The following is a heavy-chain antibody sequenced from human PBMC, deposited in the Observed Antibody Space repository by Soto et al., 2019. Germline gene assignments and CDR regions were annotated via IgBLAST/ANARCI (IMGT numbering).Heavy chain of an antibody. CDR1: GFTFSNYA. CDR3: ARSRGQRTSHASGYYYGMDV. Sequence: QVQLVESGGGVVQPGRSLRLSCAASGFTFSNYAMHWVRQAPGKGLEWVAVISYAGDNKYYADSVKGRFTLSRDNSRNTLYLQMTSLTTEDTAMYYCARSRGQRTSHASGYYYGMDVWGQGTTVTVSS. D-gene: IGHD1-26*01. J-gene: IGHJ6*02. V-gene: IGHV3-30-3*01. CDR2: ISYAGDNK.